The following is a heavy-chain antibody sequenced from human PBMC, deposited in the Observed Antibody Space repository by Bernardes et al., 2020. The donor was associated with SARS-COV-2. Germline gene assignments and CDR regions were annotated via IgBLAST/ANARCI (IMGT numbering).Heavy chain of an antibody. J-gene: IGHJ3*02. CDR1: GFTFSRYG. CDR3: AKEGAQVEMCGMHAFDI. D-gene: IGHD2-2*01. Sequence: GGSLRLSCAASGFTFSRYGMHWVRQAPGKGLEWVAVISSAGLTDYYADSVKGRFTISRDNSKNTMYLQVNSLRPEDMAVYYCAKEGAQVEMCGMHAFDIWGQGTMVTVSS. CDR2: ISSAGLTD. V-gene: IGHV3-30*18.